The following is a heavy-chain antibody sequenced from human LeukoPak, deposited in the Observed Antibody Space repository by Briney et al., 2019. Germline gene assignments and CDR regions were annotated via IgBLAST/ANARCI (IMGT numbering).Heavy chain of an antibody. CDR1: GGSFSGYY. CDR2: INHSGST. Sequence: SETLSLTCAVYGGSFSGYYWSWIRQPPGKGLEWIGEINHSGSTNYNPPLKSRVTISVDTSKNQFSLKLSSVTAADTAVYYCARWAPTQQLVRVGYYYYGMDVWGQGTTVTVSS. CDR3: ARWAPTQQLVRVGYYYYGMDV. J-gene: IGHJ6*02. V-gene: IGHV4-34*01. D-gene: IGHD6-13*01.